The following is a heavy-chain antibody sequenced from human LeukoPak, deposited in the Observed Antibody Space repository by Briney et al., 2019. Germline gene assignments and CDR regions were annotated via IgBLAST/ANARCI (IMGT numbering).Heavy chain of an antibody. CDR3: ATARDKYGSGSYCEY. J-gene: IGHJ4*02. D-gene: IGHD3-10*01. CDR1: GFTVSSNY. V-gene: IGHV3-66*02. Sequence: GGSLRLSCAASGFTVSSNYMSWVRQARGKGLEWVSVIYSGGTTYYADAVKGRFTISRDNSKNTLYLQMNSLRAEDTAVYYCATARDKYGSGSYCEYWGQGTLVTVSS. CDR2: IYSGGTT.